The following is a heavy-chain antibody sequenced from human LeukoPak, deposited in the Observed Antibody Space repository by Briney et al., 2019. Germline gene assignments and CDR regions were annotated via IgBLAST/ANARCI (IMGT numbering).Heavy chain of an antibody. CDR1: GGTFSSYA. D-gene: IGHD3-3*01. J-gene: IGHJ4*02. CDR3: AREKYDFWSGALGY. V-gene: IGHV1-69*05. CDR2: IIPIFGTA. Sequence: ASVKVSCKASGGTFSSYAISWVRQAPGQGLEWMGRIIPIFGTANYAQKFQGRVTITTDESTSTAYIELSSLRSEDTAVYYCAREKYDFWSGALGYWGQGTLVTVSS.